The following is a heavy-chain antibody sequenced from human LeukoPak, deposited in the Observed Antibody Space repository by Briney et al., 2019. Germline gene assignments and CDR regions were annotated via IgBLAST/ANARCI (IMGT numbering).Heavy chain of an antibody. CDR2: ISSSGSMK. CDR1: GFTFSSYE. J-gene: IGHJ4*02. CDR3: TRDPYMDGEDGY. V-gene: IGHV3-48*03. D-gene: IGHD3-10*01. Sequence: GGSLRLSCAASGFTFSSYEINWVRQAPGKGLEWVSYISSSGSMKYYADSVKGRFTISRDNAKNSLYLQMNSLKTEDTAVYYCTRDPYMDGEDGYWGQGTLVTVSS.